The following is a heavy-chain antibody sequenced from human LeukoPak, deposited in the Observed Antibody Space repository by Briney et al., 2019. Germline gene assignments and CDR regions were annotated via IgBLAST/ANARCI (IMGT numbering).Heavy chain of an antibody. Sequence: GASVKVSCKASGYTFTSYGISWVRQAPGQGLEWMGGIIPIFGTANYAQKFQGRVTITADESTSTAYMELSSLRSEDTAVYYCARPYDSSGSDAFDIWGQGTMVTVSS. V-gene: IGHV1-69*13. CDR2: IIPIFGTA. J-gene: IGHJ3*02. CDR3: ARPYDSSGSDAFDI. D-gene: IGHD3-22*01. CDR1: GYTFTSYG.